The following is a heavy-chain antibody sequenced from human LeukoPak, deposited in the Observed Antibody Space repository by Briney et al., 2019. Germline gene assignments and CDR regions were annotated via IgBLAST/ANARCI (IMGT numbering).Heavy chain of an antibody. Sequence: GGSLRLSCAVSGITCKNYEMNWVRQAPGKGLEWVSYISGSGGTIYYADSVKGRFTISRDNARNSFYLQLNSLRAEDTALYYCATYIVGPTLDYWGQGALVTVSS. CDR3: ATYIVGPTLDY. J-gene: IGHJ4*02. CDR1: GITCKNYE. V-gene: IGHV3-48*03. CDR2: ISGSGGTI. D-gene: IGHD1-26*01.